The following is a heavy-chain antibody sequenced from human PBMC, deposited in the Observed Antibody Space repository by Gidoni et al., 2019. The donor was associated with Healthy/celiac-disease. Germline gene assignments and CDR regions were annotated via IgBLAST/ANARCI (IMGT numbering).Heavy chain of an antibody. CDR2: IIPIFGTA. CDR3: ARGGSSSWYYWFDP. D-gene: IGHD6-13*01. CDR1: GSTFSSYA. Sequence: QVQLVQSGAEVKKPGSSVKVSCKASGSTFSSYAISWVRQAPGQGLEWMGGIIPIFGTANYAQKFQGRVTITADESTSTAYMELSSLRSEDTAVYYCARGGSSSWYYWFDPWGQGTLVTVSS. V-gene: IGHV1-69*01. J-gene: IGHJ5*02.